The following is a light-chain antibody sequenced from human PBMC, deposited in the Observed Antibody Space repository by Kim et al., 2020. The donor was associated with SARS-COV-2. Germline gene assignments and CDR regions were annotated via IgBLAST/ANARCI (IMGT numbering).Light chain of an antibody. CDR2: DAS. CDR3: QQRSNWTPNT. Sequence: EIVLTQSPATLSLSPGERATLSCRASQSVSSYLAWYQQKPGQAPRLLIYDASNRATGIPARFSGSGSGTDFTLTISSLEPEDFEVYYCQQRSNWTPNTFGQGTKLEI. V-gene: IGKV3-11*01. CDR1: QSVSSY. J-gene: IGKJ2*01.